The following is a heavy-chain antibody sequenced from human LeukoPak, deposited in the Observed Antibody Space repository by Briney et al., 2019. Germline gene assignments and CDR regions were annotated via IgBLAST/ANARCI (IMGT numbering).Heavy chain of an antibody. CDR1: GFTFSSYG. J-gene: IGHJ4*02. CDR3: ARASSPYDSSGYYYFDY. V-gene: IGHV3-33*01. CDR2: IWYDGSNK. Sequence: PGRSLRLSCAASGFTFSSYGMHWVRQAPGKGLEWEAVIWYDGSNKYYADSVKGRFTISRDNSKNTLYLQMNSLRAEDTAVYYCARASSPYDSSGYYYFDYWGQGTLVTVSS. D-gene: IGHD3-22*01.